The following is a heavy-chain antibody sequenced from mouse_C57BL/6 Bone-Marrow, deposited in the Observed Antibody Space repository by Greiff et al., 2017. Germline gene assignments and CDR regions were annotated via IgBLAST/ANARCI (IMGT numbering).Heavy chain of an antibody. Sequence: QVQLQQPGTELVKPGASVKLSCKASGYTFTSYWMHWVKQRPGQGLEWIGNINPSNGGTNYNEKFKSKATLTVDKSSSTAYMQLSILTSEDSAVYYCARWGRLGLGFAYWGQGTLVTVSA. J-gene: IGHJ3*01. CDR3: ARWGRLGLGFAY. CDR1: GYTFTSYW. D-gene: IGHD4-1*01. V-gene: IGHV1-53*01. CDR2: INPSNGGT.